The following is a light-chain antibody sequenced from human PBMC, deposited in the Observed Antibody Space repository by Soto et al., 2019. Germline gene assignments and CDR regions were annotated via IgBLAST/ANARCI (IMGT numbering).Light chain of an antibody. CDR2: KAS. Sequence: DIQMTQSPSTLSASVGDSVTITLLASQSISRYLAWYQQKAGKAPKLLIYKASSLQSGVPSRFSGSGSETEFTLTISGLQPDDFATYYCQQYNTYSTWTFGQGTKVDIK. V-gene: IGKV1-5*03. CDR1: QSISRY. CDR3: QQYNTYSTWT. J-gene: IGKJ1*01.